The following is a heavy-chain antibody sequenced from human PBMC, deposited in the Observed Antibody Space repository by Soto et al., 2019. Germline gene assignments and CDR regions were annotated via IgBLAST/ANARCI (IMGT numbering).Heavy chain of an antibody. CDR1: GYTFTSYG. V-gene: IGHV1-18*01. Sequence: ASVKVSCKASGYTFTSYGISWVRQAPGQGLEWMGWISAYNGNTNYAQKLQGRVTMTTDTSTSTAYMELRSLRSDDTAVYYCASVTTGYSSGGSAYGGQGTLVPVSS. CDR3: ASVTTGYSSGGSAY. CDR2: ISAYNGNT. J-gene: IGHJ4*02. D-gene: IGHD6-19*01.